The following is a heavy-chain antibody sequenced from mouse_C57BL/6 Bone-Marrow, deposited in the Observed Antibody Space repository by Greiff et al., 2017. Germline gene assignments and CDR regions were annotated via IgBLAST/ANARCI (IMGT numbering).Heavy chain of an antibody. CDR1: GYAFTNYL. D-gene: IGHD3-2*02. CDR3: ARGGQLRLFDY. J-gene: IGHJ2*01. CDR2: INPGSGGT. Sequence: QVQLQQSGAELVRPGTSVKVSCKASGYAFTNYLIEWVKQRPGQGLEWIGVINPGSGGTNYNEKFKGKATLTADKSSSTAYMQLSSLTSEDSAVYFCARGGQLRLFDYWGQGTTLTVSS. V-gene: IGHV1-54*01.